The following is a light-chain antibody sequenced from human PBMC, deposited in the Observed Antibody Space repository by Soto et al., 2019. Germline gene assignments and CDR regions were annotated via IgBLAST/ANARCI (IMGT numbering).Light chain of an antibody. CDR2: GNI. CDR1: NSNIGSYT. CDR3: AAWDYSLNAWV. Sequence: QSVLTQPPSASGTPGQTVAISCSGTNSNIGSYTVNWYQQFPGTAPRLLIYGNIQRPSGVPDRFSGSKSDTSASLAISGLLSEDESDYYCAAWDYSLNAWVFGGGTKLTVL. J-gene: IGLJ3*02. V-gene: IGLV1-44*01.